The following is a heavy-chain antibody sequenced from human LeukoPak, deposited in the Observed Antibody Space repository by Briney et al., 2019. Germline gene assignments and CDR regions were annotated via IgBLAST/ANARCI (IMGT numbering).Heavy chain of an antibody. CDR1: GYTFTSYD. J-gene: IGHJ5*02. D-gene: IGHD6-13*01. CDR2: MNPNSGNT. V-gene: IGHV1-8*01. CDR3: ARGPSRIAAAGSHWFDP. Sequence: ASVKVSCKASGYTFTSYDINWVRQATGQGLEWMGWMNPNSGNTGYAQKFQGRVTMTRNTSISTAYMELSSLRSEDTAVYYCARGPSRIAAAGSHWFDPWGQGTLVTVSS.